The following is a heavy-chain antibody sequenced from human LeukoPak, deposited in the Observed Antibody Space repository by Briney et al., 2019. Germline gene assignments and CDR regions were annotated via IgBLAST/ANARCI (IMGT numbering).Heavy chain of an antibody. CDR2: ISWNSGSI. CDR3: AKDADRAAAGLDFDY. J-gene: IGHJ4*02. D-gene: IGHD6-13*01. CDR1: GFTFDDYA. V-gene: IGHV3-9*01. Sequence: PGRSLRLSCAASGFTFDDYAMHWVRHAPGKGLEWVSGISWNSGSIGYADSVKGRFTISRDNAKNSLYLQMNSLRAEDTALYYCAKDADRAAAGLDFDYWGQGTLVTVSS.